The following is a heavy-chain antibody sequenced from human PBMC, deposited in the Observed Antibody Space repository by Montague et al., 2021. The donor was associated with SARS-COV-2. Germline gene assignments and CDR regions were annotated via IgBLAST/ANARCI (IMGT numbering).Heavy chain of an antibody. CDR3: ASGWTLFD. J-gene: IGHJ4*02. CDR2: TYYRSEWHT. D-gene: IGHD6-19*01. CDR1: GDSVADTTAA. Sequence: CAISGDSVADTTAAWNWIRYSPSTGRDWLGRTYYRSEWHTDYAVSVEGRLAIDADTSKNQFSLQLHSVTPEDSAVYYCASGWTLFDWGQGTLVTVSS. V-gene: IGHV6-1*01.